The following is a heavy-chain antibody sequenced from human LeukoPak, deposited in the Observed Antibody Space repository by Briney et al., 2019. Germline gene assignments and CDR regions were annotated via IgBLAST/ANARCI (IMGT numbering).Heavy chain of an antibody. V-gene: IGHV4-59*08. CDR3: GGLIGSVWYYFDY. CDR2: IYYSGST. J-gene: IGHJ4*02. CDR1: GCSLSSYY. Sequence: SETLSLTCTVSGCSLSSYYWSWIRQPPGKGLEWIGYIYYSGSTNYNPSLKSRVTISVDTSKNQFSLKLSSVTAADTAVYYCGGLIGSVWYYFDYWGQGTLVTVSS. D-gene: IGHD6-19*01.